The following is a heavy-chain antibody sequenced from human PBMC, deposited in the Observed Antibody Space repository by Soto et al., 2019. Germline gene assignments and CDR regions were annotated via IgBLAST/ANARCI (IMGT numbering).Heavy chain of an antibody. Sequence: QVQLVQSGAEVKKPGSSVKVSCKASGGTFSSYAISWVRQAPGQGLEWRGGIIPIFGTANYAQKFQGRVTXXAXEXXSTAYMELSSLRSEDTAVYYCARSRGYSYGQGFDYWGQGTLVTVSS. J-gene: IGHJ4*02. D-gene: IGHD5-18*01. CDR3: ARSRGYSYGQGFDY. CDR1: GGTFSSYA. V-gene: IGHV1-69*12. CDR2: IIPIFGTA.